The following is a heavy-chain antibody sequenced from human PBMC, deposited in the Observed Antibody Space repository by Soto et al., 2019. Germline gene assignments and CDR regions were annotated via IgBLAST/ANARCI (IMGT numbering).Heavy chain of an antibody. D-gene: IGHD3-10*01. CDR3: ASDLDMVLGFDP. Sequence: SETLSLTCTVSGGSISSYYWSWIRQPPGKGLEWIGYIYYSGSTNYNPSLKSRVTISVDTSKNQFSLKLSSVTAADTAVYYCASDLDMVLGFDPCGQGTLVTVSS. J-gene: IGHJ5*02. CDR1: GGSISSYY. CDR2: IYYSGST. V-gene: IGHV4-59*01.